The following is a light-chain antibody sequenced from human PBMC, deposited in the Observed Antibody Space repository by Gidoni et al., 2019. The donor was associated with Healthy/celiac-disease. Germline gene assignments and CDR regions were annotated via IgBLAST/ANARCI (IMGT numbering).Light chain of an antibody. Sequence: AIQMTHSPSSLSASVGDRVTIPCRASQGIRNDLGWYQQKPGKPPKLLIYAASSLQSGVPSRIGGSGSGTDFTLTISSLQPEDFATYYCLQDYNYPPTFGQGTKVEIK. V-gene: IGKV1-6*01. CDR2: AAS. J-gene: IGKJ1*01. CDR3: LQDYNYPPT. CDR1: QGIRND.